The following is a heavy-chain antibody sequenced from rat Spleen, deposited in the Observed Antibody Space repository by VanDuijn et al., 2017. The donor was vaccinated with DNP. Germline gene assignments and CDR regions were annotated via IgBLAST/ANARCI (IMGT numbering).Heavy chain of an antibody. Sequence: EVQLVESGGGLVQPGRSLKLSCTASGFTFSNYGIHWIRQAPTKGLEWVASISPTGDRSYYRDSVKGRFTISRDNAKSTLYLQMDSLRSEDTATYFCATGLKYGGYWFVHWGQGTLFTVSS. J-gene: IGHJ3*01. V-gene: IGHV5-19*01. CDR3: ATGLKYGGYWFVH. CDR2: ISPTGDRS. D-gene: IGHD1-11*01. CDR1: GFTFSNYG.